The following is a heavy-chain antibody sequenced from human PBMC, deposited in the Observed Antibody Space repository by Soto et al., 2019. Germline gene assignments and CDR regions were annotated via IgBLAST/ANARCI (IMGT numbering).Heavy chain of an antibody. Sequence: EVQLLESGGGLVQPGGSLRLSCESSGFTFSHFAMSWVRQAPGKGLQWVSAITGTGSSTYNSDSVKGRFTTSRDNSKPTLYLQMNDLRAEDTAVYYCAKSVGANPSWCLDLWGRGTLVIVSS. CDR1: GFTFSHFA. J-gene: IGHJ2*01. D-gene: IGHD2-15*01. CDR2: ITGTGSST. CDR3: AKSVGANPSWCLDL. V-gene: IGHV3-23*01.